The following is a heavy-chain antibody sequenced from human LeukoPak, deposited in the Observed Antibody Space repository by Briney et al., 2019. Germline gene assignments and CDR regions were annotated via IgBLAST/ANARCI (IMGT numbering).Heavy chain of an antibody. CDR3: ARDSSSGYYPLVDP. CDR2: IYHSGST. Sequence: SETLSLTCAVSGYSISSGYYWGWIRQPPGKGLEWIGSIYHSGSTYYNPSLKSRVTISVDTSKNQFSLKLSSVTPADAAVYYCARDSSSGYYPLVDPWGQGTLVTVSS. CDR1: GYSISSGYY. V-gene: IGHV4-38-2*02. J-gene: IGHJ5*02. D-gene: IGHD3-22*01.